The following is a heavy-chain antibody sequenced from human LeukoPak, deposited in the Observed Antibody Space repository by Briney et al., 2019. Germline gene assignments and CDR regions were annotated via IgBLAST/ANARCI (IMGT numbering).Heavy chain of an antibody. CDR2: MNPNSGNT. D-gene: IGHD2-15*01. Sequence: ASVKVSCKASGYTFTSYDINWVRQATGQGLEWMGWMNPNSGNTGYAQKFQGRVTMTRNTSISTAYMELSSLRSEDTAVYYCATEYCSGGSCTHAFDIWGQGTMVTVSP. V-gene: IGHV1-8*01. J-gene: IGHJ3*02. CDR3: ATEYCSGGSCTHAFDI. CDR1: GYTFTSYD.